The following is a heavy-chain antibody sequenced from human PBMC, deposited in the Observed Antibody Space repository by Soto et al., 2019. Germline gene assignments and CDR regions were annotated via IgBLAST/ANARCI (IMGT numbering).Heavy chain of an antibody. V-gene: IGHV3-43*01. J-gene: IGHJ6*02. CDR1: VFTFDDST. CDR3: ATALYDARGSYRCYYYGMDV. CDR2: ITCAGGST. D-gene: IGHD3-22*01. Sequence: PWWSLRLSCSASVFTFDDSTMHWFRQAPGKGLEWISFITCAGGSTYYADSVKGRFTISRDNSKNSLYLQMNSLRTEDTALYYFATALYDARGSYRCYYYGMDVWGQGTTVTVSS.